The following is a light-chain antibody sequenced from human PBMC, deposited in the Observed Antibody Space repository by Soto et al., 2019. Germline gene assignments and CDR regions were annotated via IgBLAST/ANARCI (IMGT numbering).Light chain of an antibody. Sequence: QSALTQPASVSGSPGQSITISCTGTSSDVGSYDLVSWYQQPPGKAPKLMIYEDTKRPSGISTRFSGSKSGNAASLIISGLQAEDEADYYCCSYAGSGTFVFGTGTKVTVL. CDR2: EDT. CDR1: SSDVGSYDL. J-gene: IGLJ1*01. CDR3: CSYAGSGTFV. V-gene: IGLV2-23*01.